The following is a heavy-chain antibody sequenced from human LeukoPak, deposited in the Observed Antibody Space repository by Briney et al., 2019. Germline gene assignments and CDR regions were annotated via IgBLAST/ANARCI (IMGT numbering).Heavy chain of an antibody. J-gene: IGHJ4*02. D-gene: IGHD1-26*01. Sequence: GGSLRLSCAASGFTFDDHATHWVRQAPGKGLEWVSLISWDGGTTYYADSVKGRFTISRDNSKNSLYLQMNSLRAEDTGLYYCAKERNSGSYSYYFDYWGQGTLVTVSS. V-gene: IGHV3-43D*03. CDR3: AKERNSGSYSYYFDY. CDR2: ISWDGGTT. CDR1: GFTFDDHA.